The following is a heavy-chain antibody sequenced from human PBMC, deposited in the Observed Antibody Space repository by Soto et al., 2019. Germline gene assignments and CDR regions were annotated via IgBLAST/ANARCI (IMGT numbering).Heavy chain of an antibody. Sequence: QVQLVESGGGVVQPGRSLTLSCAASGFTFSSNGMHWVRQAPGKGLEWVAAISSDGNDKYYGDSVKGRFTISRDNSKNTLYLPMNSLRTEDTAVYYCATGTHMARQYLDYWGQGILVPVSS. CDR3: ATGTHMARQYLDY. CDR2: ISSDGNDK. J-gene: IGHJ4*02. CDR1: GFTFSSNG. V-gene: IGHV3-30*03. D-gene: IGHD5-12*01.